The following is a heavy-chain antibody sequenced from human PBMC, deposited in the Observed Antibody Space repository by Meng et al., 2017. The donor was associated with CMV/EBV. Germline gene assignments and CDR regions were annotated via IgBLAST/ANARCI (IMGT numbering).Heavy chain of an antibody. V-gene: IGHV1-8*01. CDR3: ARAYPGYHYDFWSGYYKNYYYGMDV. CDR2: MNPNSGNT. CDR1: GYTFTSYD. J-gene: IGHJ6*02. Sequence: ASVKVSCKASGYTFTSYDINWVRQATGQGLEWMGWMNPNSGNTGYAQKFQGRVTITRNTSISTAYMELSSLRSEDTAVYYCARAYPGYHYDFWSGYYKNYYYGMDVWGQGTTVTVSS. D-gene: IGHD3-3*01.